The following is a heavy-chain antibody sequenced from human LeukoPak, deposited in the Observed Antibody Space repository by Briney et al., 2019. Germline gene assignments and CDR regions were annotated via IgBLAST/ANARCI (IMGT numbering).Heavy chain of an antibody. CDR1: GFTFKNYA. V-gene: IGHV3-23*01. J-gene: IGHJ6*03. CDR2: VSGTGTNT. Sequence: PGGSLRLSCAASGFTFKNYAMSWVRQAPGKGLEWVSAVSGTGTNTYYADSVKGRFTISRDNSKNTVYLQMNSLRAEDTAMYYCARVDRYHYYLDVWGKGTTVTVSS. CDR3: ARVDRYHYYLDV.